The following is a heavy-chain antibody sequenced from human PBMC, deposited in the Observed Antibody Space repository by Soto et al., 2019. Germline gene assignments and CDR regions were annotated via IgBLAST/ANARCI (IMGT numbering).Heavy chain of an antibody. V-gene: IGHV4-31*03. D-gene: IGHD2-21*02. J-gene: IGHJ5*02. Sequence: QVQLQESGPGLVKPSQTLSLTCTVSGGSISSGGYYWSWIRQHPGKGLEWIGYIYYSGSTYYNPSVMSRVTIAVDTSKNQFSLKLSSVTAADTAVYYCARDGLYCGGDCWLDPWGQGTLVTVSS. CDR3: ARDGLYCGGDCWLDP. CDR1: GGSISSGGYY. CDR2: IYYSGST.